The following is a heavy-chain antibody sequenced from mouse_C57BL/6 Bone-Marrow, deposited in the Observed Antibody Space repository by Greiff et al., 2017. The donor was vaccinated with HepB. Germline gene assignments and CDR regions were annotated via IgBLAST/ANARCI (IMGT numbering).Heavy chain of an antibody. CDR3: ARSFITDAMDY. CDR1: GFSLTSYG. Sequence: VHLVESGPGLVAPSQCLSITCTVSGFSLTSYGVHWVRQPPGKGLEWLVVIWSDGSTTYNSALKSRLSISNDNSTSQVFLKMNSLQTDDTAMYYCARSFITDAMDYWGQGTSVTVSS. CDR2: IWSDGST. V-gene: IGHV2-6*03. D-gene: IGHD1-1*01. J-gene: IGHJ4*01.